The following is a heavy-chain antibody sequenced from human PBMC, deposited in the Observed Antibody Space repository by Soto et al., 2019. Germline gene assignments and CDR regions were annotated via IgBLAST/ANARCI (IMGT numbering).Heavy chain of an antibody. Sequence: ASVKVSCKASGYTFTSYAMDWVRQAPGQRFEWMGWINAGNGNTKYSQKFQGRVTITRDTSASTAYMELSSLRSEDTALYYCARVYCSGGSCYGIGYWGQGTLVTVSS. CDR1: GYTFTSYA. D-gene: IGHD2-15*01. CDR3: ARVYCSGGSCYGIGY. CDR2: INAGNGNT. J-gene: IGHJ4*02. V-gene: IGHV1-3*01.